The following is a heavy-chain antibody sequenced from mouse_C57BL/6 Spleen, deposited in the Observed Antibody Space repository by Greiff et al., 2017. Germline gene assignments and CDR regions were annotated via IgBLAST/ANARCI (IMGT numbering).Heavy chain of an antibody. CDR1: GYTFTDYY. CDR2: IYPGSGNT. V-gene: IGHV1-76*01. CDR3: ARGGGSSYSWYFDV. J-gene: IGHJ1*03. D-gene: IGHD1-1*01. Sequence: VQLQQSGAELVRPGASVKLSCKASGYTFTDYYINWVKQRPGQGLEWIARIYPGSGNTYYNEKFKGKATLTAEKSSSTAYMQLSSLTSEDSAVYFCARGGGSSYSWYFDVWGTGTTVTVSS.